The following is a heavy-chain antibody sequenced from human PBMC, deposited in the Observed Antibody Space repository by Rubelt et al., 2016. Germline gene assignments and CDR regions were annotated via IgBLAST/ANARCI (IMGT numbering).Heavy chain of an antibody. V-gene: IGHV3-74*01. Sequence: EVQLVESGGGLVQPGGSLRLSCAASGFTLSSYWMHWVRQAPGKGLVWVSRINSDGSITSYADSVKGRFTISRDNAKNTLHLQMNSLRAEDTAVYYCARTYRSTWYYFDYWGQGTLVTVSS. CDR1: GFTLSSYW. CDR3: ARTYRSTWYYFDY. J-gene: IGHJ4*02. D-gene: IGHD6-13*01. CDR2: INSDGSIT.